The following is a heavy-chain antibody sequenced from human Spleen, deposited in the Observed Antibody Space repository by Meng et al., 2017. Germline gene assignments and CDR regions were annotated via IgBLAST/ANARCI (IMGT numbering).Heavy chain of an antibody. Sequence: SETLSLTCVVSGGSFSDYYWSWIRQPPGKGLEWIGEINHSGSTNYNPSLESRATISVDTSQNNLSLKLSSVTAADSAVYYCARTEPREWLVHDSWGPGTLVPVSS. J-gene: IGHJ5*01. CDR3: ARTEPREWLVHDS. CDR2: INHSGST. V-gene: IGHV4-34*01. CDR1: GGSFSDYY. D-gene: IGHD6-19*01.